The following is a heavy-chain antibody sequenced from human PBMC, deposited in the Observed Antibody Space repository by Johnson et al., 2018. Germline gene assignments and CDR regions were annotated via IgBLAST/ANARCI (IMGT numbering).Heavy chain of an antibody. Sequence: EQLVQSGAEVKKPGESLKISCKGFGYSFSYYWIGWVRQMPGKGLEWMGIIYPVDSVTRYSPSFQGQVTISADTSINPAYLQWTSLKASDTAIYYCARGWGGDCYDNWFDPWGQGSLVTVTS. J-gene: IGHJ5*02. D-gene: IGHD2-21*02. CDR1: GYSFSYYW. V-gene: IGHV5-51*01. CDR3: ARGWGGDCYDNWFDP. CDR2: IYPVDSVT.